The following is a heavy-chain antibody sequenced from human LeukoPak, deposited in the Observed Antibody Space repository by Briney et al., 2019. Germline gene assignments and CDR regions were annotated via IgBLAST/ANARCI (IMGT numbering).Heavy chain of an antibody. Sequence: SETLSLTCTVSGGSISSYYWSWIRQPAGKGLEWIGRIYTSGSTNYNPSPKSRVTMSVDTSKNQFSLKLSSVTAADTAVYYCARDPGYSYGGPHDYMDVWGKGTTVTVSS. J-gene: IGHJ6*03. D-gene: IGHD5-18*01. CDR1: GGSISSYY. CDR3: ARDPGYSYGGPHDYMDV. CDR2: IYTSGST. V-gene: IGHV4-4*07.